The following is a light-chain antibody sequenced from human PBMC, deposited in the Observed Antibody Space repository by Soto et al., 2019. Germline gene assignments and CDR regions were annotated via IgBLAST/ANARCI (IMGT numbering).Light chain of an antibody. Sequence: IILTPSPSALSVSPGERVTLSFRTSHSVNSHVAWYQQKPGQAPRLLIYATSSRATGIPARFSGSGSETDFTLTITSLEPEDFAVYYCQQYSSSRTFGQGTKVHIK. CDR3: QQYSSSRT. CDR2: ATS. V-gene: IGKV3-20*01. CDR1: HSVNSH. J-gene: IGKJ1*01.